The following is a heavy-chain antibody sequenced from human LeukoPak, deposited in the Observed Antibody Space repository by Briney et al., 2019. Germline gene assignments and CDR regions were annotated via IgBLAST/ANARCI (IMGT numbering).Heavy chain of an antibody. CDR1: GFTFSSYA. V-gene: IGHV3-23*01. Sequence: GGSLRLSCAASGFTFSSYAMSWVRQAPGKGLEWVSAISGSGGGTYYADSVKGRFTISRDNSKNTLYLQMNSLRAEDTAVYYCVTSKAAGPLDPWGQGTLVTVSS. CDR2: ISGSGGGT. J-gene: IGHJ5*02. CDR3: VTSKAAGPLDP. D-gene: IGHD2-15*01.